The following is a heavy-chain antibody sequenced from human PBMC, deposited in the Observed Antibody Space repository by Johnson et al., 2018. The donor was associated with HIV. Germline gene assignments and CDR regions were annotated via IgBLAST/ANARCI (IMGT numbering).Heavy chain of an antibody. CDR2: IYSGGST. Sequence: VQLVESGGGVVQPGRSLRLSCAASGFTFSRENMHWVRQAPGKGLEWVSVIYSGGSTYYADSVKGRFTISRDNSKNTLYLQMNSLRAEDTAVYYCARASHSSGWYGRLGDAFDIWGQGTMVTVSS. V-gene: IGHV3-66*02. D-gene: IGHD6-19*01. CDR3: ARASHSSGWYGRLGDAFDI. CDR1: GFTFSREN. J-gene: IGHJ3*02.